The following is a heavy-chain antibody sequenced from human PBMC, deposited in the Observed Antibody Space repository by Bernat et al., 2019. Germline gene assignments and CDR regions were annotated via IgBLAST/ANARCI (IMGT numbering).Heavy chain of an antibody. CDR2: IRSKANSSAT. V-gene: IGHV3-73*01. Sequence: EVQLVESGGGLVQPGGSLKLSCAASGFTFSGSAMHWVRQASGKGLEWVGRIRSKANSSATAYAASVKGRFTISRDDSKNTAYLQMNSLKTEDTAVYYCTSAAAGYYWGQGTLVTVSS. CDR3: TSAAAGYY. D-gene: IGHD6-13*01. CDR1: GFTFSGSA. J-gene: IGHJ4*02.